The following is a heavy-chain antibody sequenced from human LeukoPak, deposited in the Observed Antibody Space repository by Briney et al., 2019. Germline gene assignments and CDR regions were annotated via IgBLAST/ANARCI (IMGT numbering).Heavy chain of an antibody. J-gene: IGHJ4*02. V-gene: IGHV4-31*03. CDR1: GGSISSGGYY. CDR3: ARGRDSNYHY. Sequence: SQTLSLTCTVSGGSISSGGYYWSWIRQHLGKGLEWIGYIYYSGSTYYNPSLKSRVTISVDTSKNQFSLKLSSVTAADTAVYYCARGRDSNYHYWGQGTLVTVSS. D-gene: IGHD4-11*01. CDR2: IYYSGST.